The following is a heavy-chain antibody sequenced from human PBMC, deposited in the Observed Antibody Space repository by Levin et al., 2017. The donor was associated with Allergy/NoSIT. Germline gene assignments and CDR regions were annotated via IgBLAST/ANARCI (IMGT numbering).Heavy chain of an antibody. J-gene: IGHJ4*02. D-gene: IGHD3-10*01. V-gene: IGHV4-61*01. CDR3: GRDNYGSIDY. Sequence: SCSVSGGSITNDIYYWSWIRQPPGKPLEWIGYLSYSGKTNNNYNPSLKSRVTISLDTSKNQFSLKMTSVTAADTAVYFCGRDNYGSIDYWGQGILVTVSS. CDR2: LSYSGKT. CDR1: GGSITNDIYY.